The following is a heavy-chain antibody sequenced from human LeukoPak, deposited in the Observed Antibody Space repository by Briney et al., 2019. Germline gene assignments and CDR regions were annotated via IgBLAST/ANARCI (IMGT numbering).Heavy chain of an antibody. V-gene: IGHV1-18*01. D-gene: IGHD3-10*01. J-gene: IGHJ4*02. CDR3: ARALLWFGEPSHIDY. CDR1: GYTFTSYG. Sequence: GASVKVSCKASGYTFTSYGISWVRQAPGQGLEWMGWITAYNDNTNYAQKLQGRVTMTTDTSTSTAYMEPRSLRSDDTAVYYCARALLWFGEPSHIDYWGQGTLVTVSS. CDR2: ITAYNDNT.